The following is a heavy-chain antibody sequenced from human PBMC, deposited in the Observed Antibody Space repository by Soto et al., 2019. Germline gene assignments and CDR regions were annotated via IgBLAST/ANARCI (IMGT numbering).Heavy chain of an antibody. CDR3: AKGEGSSGYYSLFDY. Sequence: SDTLSLTCTVSGGSISSGDYYWSWIRQPPGKGLEWIGYIYYSGSTYYNPSLKSRVTISVDTSKNQFSLYLQMNSLRAEDTALYYCAKGEGSSGYYSLFDYWGQGTLVNVSS. CDR1: GGSISSGDYY. V-gene: IGHV4-30-4*02. D-gene: IGHD3-22*01. J-gene: IGHJ4*02. CDR2: IYYSGST.